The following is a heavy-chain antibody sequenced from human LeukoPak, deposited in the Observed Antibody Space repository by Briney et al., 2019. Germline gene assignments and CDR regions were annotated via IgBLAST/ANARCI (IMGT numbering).Heavy chain of an antibody. CDR3: AREKGRRAFDI. V-gene: IGHV3-30*04. J-gene: IGHJ3*02. CDR1: GFTFSTYA. Sequence: GRSLRLSCAASGFTFSTYAMHWVRQAPGKGLEWVAVIPYDGSNKYYADSVKGRFTISRDNAKNSLYLQMNSLRAEDTAVYYCAREKGRRAFDIWGQGTMVTVSS. D-gene: IGHD3-10*01. CDR2: IPYDGSNK.